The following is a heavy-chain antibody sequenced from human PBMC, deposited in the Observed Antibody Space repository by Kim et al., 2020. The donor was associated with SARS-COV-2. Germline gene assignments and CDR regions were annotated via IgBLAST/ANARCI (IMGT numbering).Heavy chain of an antibody. J-gene: IGHJ5*02. D-gene: IGHD4-4*01. Sequence: YAASVKGRSTISRHKDNNSLYLQMNSLRAEDTAVYYCARDRSPSKWFDPWGQGTLVTVSS. V-gene: IGHV3-7*01. CDR3: ARDRSPSKWFDP.